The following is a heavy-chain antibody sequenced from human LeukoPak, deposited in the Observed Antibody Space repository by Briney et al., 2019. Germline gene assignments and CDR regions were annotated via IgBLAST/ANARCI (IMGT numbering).Heavy chain of an antibody. CDR2: IYYSGST. V-gene: IGHV4-59*08. J-gene: IGHJ4*02. CDR3: ATMGRSGY. CDR1: GGSFSGYY. D-gene: IGHD1-26*01. Sequence: PSEALSLTCAVYGGSFSGYYWSWIRQPPGKGLEWIGYIYYSGSTNYNPSLKSRVTISVDTSKNQFSLKLSSVTAADTAVYYCATMGRSGYWGQGTLVTVSS.